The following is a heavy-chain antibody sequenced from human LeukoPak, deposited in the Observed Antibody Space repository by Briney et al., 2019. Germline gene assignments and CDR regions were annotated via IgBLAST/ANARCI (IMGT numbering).Heavy chain of an antibody. V-gene: IGHV3-74*01. CDR2: INNDGSST. CDR1: GFSFSSYE. CDR3: ARVRSAAAVDY. Sequence: GGSLRLSCAASGFSFSSYEMNWVRQAPGRGLVWVSRINNDGSSTSYADSVKGRFTISRDNAKNTLHLQMNSLRAEDTAVYYCARVRSAAAVDYWGQGTLVTVSS. J-gene: IGHJ4*02.